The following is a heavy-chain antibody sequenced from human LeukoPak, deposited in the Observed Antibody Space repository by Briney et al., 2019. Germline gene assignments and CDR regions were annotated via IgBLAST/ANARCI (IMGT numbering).Heavy chain of an antibody. J-gene: IGHJ5*02. D-gene: IGHD6-6*01. Sequence: PSETLSLTCVVYGESFSGYSWSWIRQHPGKGLEWIGYIYYSGSTYYNPSLKSRVTISVDTSKNQFSLKLSSVTAADTAVYYCARARSIAVWFDPWGQGTLVTVSS. V-gene: IGHV4-31*11. CDR1: GESFSGYS. CDR3: ARARSIAVWFDP. CDR2: IYYSGST.